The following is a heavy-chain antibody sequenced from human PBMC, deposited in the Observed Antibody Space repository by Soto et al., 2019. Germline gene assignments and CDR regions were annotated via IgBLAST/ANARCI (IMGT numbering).Heavy chain of an antibody. Sequence: SETLSLTCSVSGGSISSSNYYWAWIRQPPGKGLEWIGSVYYSGNSDYNPSLTSRVTISVDTSKNQFSLKLTSVTAADTAVYYCARRSLWLGEFGLYYFDYWGQGALVTVSS. CDR2: VYYSGNS. CDR3: ARRSLWLGEFGLYYFDY. J-gene: IGHJ4*02. V-gene: IGHV4-39*01. CDR1: GGSISSSNYY. D-gene: IGHD3-10*01.